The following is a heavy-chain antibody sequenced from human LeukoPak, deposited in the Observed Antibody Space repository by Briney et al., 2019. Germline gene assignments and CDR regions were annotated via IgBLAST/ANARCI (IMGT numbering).Heavy chain of an antibody. CDR2: IKSKTDGGTT. V-gene: IGHV3-15*01. CDR1: GFTFSNAW. CDR3: TTGYGSGSYYSGTFDY. D-gene: IGHD3-10*01. Sequence: GGSLRLSCAASGFTFSNAWMSWVCQAPGKGLEWVGRIKSKTDGGTTDYAAPVKGRFTISRDVSKNTLYLQMYSLKTEDTAVYYCTTGYGSGSYYSGTFDYWGQGTLVTVSS. J-gene: IGHJ4*02.